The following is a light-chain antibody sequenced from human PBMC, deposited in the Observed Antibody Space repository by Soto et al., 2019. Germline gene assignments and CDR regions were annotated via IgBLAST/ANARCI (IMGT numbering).Light chain of an antibody. V-gene: IGLV2-14*03. Sequence: QSALTQPASVSGSPGRSVTISCTGTSTDVGDFNYVSWYQHLPGRAPKLIIYDGTNRPSGISYRFSASKSGRTASLSISGLQAEDEADYYCSSYSSSTTHVVFGGGTKVTVL. CDR2: DGT. CDR1: STDVGDFNY. J-gene: IGLJ2*01. CDR3: SSYSSSTTHVV.